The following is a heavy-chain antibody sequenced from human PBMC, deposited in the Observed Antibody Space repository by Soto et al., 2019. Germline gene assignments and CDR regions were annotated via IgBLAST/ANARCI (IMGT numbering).Heavy chain of an antibody. D-gene: IGHD2-21*02. CDR2: INPNSGGT. CDR1: GYTFTSYA. V-gene: IGHV1-2*04. Sequence: ASVKVSCKASGYTFTSYAMHWVRQAPGQRLEWMGWINPNSGGTNYAQKFQGWVTMTRDTSISTAYMELSRLRSDDTAVYYCARGIVVVTAPRNAFDIWGQGTMVTVSS. CDR3: ARGIVVVTAPRNAFDI. J-gene: IGHJ3*02.